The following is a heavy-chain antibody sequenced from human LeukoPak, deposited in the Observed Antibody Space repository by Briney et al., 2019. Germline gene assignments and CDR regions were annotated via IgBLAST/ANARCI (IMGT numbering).Heavy chain of an antibody. V-gene: IGHV3-30*02. CDR2: IQYDGSEM. J-gene: IGHJ3*02. CDR1: GFLFSRCG. CDR3: VKDTLFSVITVGNDAFDI. D-gene: IGHD3-3*01. Sequence: GGSLRLSCAASGFLFSRCGMHWVRQAPGKGLEWVAFIQYDGSEMAYADSVKGRFTISRDNSKNSLYLQMNSLRPEDTAVYFCVKDTLFSVITVGNDAFDIWGQGTLVTVSS.